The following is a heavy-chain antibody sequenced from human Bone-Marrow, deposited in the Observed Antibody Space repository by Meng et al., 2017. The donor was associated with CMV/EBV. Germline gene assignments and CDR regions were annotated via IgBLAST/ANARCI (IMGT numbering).Heavy chain of an antibody. CDR2: IHPHRGDT. CDR3: ARDNNWGPDY. Sequence: ASVKVSCKASGYTFTAHYFHWVRQAPGQGLEWMGWIHPHRGDTSYAQQFQGRVTLTRDTSINKGYMDLTRLTSDDTAVYYCARDNNWGPDYWGQGTLVTVSS. V-gene: IGHV1-2*02. J-gene: IGHJ4*02. D-gene: IGHD7-27*01. CDR1: GYTFTAHY.